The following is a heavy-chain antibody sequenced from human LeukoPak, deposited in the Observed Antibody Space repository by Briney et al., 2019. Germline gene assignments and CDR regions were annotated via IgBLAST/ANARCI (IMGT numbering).Heavy chain of an antibody. J-gene: IGHJ4*02. CDR2: IYYSGST. Sequence: PSETLSLTCTVSGGSISSYYWGWIRQPPGKGLEWTGSIYYSGSTYYNPSLKSRVTISVDTSKNQFSLQLSSVTAADTAVYYCARGVVAAKSRYLDYWGQGTLVTVSS. CDR1: GGSISSYY. V-gene: IGHV4-39*07. D-gene: IGHD2-15*01. CDR3: ARGVVAAKSRYLDY.